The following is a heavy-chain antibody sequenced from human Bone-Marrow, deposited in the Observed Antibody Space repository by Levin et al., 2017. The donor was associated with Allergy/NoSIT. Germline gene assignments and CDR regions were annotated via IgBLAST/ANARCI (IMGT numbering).Heavy chain of an antibody. J-gene: IGHJ5*02. CDR2: IYYSGST. CDR3: ARQQYSGYDFCWFDP. CDR1: GGSISSSSYY. Sequence: SETLSLTCTVSGGSISSSSYYWGWIRQPPGKGLEWIGSIYYSGSTYYNPSLKSRVTISVDTSKNQFSLKLSSVTAADTAVYYCARQQYSGYDFCWFDPWGQGTLVTVSS. V-gene: IGHV4-39*01. D-gene: IGHD5-12*01.